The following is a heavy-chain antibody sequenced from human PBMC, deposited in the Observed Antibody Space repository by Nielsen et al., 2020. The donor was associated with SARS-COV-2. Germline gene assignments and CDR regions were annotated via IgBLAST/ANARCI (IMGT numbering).Heavy chain of an antibody. V-gene: IGHV3-64D*09. D-gene: IGHD2-2*01. J-gene: IGHJ6*03. Sequence: GESLKISCSASGFTFNSFAIHWVRQAPGKGLEYVSSISSNGDSTYYADSVKGRITISRDNSKNTLYLQMSSLTPEDTAVYHCVKGGTSTYYCMDVWGKGTTVTVSS. CDR2: ISSNGDST. CDR1: GFTFNSFA. CDR3: VKGGTSTYYCMDV.